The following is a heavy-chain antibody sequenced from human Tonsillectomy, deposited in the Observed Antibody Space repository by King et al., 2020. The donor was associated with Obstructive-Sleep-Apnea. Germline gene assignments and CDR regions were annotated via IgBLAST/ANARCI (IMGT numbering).Heavy chain of an antibody. J-gene: IGHJ6*02. V-gene: IGHV3-21*01. D-gene: IGHD3-10*01. CDR1: GFTFSSYS. Sequence: VQLVESGGGLVKPGGSLRLSCAASGFTFSSYSMNWVRQAPGKGLEWVSSISSSSSYIYYADSVKGRFTISRDNAKNSRYLQMNSLRAEDTAVYYCARGDAVVRGVRASYYYGMDVWGQGTTVTVSS. CDR3: ARGDAVVRGVRASYYYGMDV. CDR2: ISSSSSYI.